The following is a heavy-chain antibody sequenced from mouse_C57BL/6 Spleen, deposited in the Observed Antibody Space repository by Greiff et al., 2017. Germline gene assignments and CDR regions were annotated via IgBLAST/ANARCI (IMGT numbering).Heavy chain of an antibody. CDR1: GYSITSGYY. J-gene: IGHJ2*01. CDR2: ISYDGSN. CDR3: AREPVNPAGFDY. V-gene: IGHV3-6*01. Sequence: DVQLQESGPGLVKPSQSLSLTCSVTGYSITSGYYWNWIRQFPGNKLEWMGYISYDGSNNYNPSLKNRISITRDTSKNQFFLKLNSVTTEDTATYYCAREPVNPAGFDYWGQGTTLTVSS. D-gene: IGHD2-2*01.